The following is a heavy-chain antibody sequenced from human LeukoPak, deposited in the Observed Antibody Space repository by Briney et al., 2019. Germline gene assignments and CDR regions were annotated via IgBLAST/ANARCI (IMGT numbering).Heavy chain of an antibody. D-gene: IGHD3-9*01. J-gene: IGHJ3*02. Sequence: GESLQISCKGSGYSFTSYWIGWVRQMPGKGLEWMGIIYPGDSDTRYSPSFQGQVTISADKSISTAYLQWSSLKASDTAMYYCARRGQRGPDYDILTGYYLDAFDIWGQGTMVTVSS. CDR1: GYSFTSYW. CDR3: ARRGQRGPDYDILTGYYLDAFDI. CDR2: IYPGDSDT. V-gene: IGHV5-51*01.